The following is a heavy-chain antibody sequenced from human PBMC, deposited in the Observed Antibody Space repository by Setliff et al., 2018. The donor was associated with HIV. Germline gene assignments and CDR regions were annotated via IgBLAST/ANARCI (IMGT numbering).Heavy chain of an antibody. Sequence: GASVKVSCKASGYIFTCHKIHWVRQAPGQGLEWMGIITPSDSYTVYAQKFQGRVTMTRDTSTSTVYMELSSLRSDDTAVYYCARDNIIWSKDYWGQGTLVTVSS. CDR3: ARDNIIWSKDY. D-gene: IGHD3-10*01. CDR1: GYIFTCHK. J-gene: IGHJ4*02. CDR2: ITPSDSYT. V-gene: IGHV1-46*01.